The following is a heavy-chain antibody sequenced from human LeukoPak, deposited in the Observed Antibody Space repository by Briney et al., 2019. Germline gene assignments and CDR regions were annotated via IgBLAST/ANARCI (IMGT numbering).Heavy chain of an antibody. Sequence: SVKVSCKASGGTFSSYAISWVRQAPGQGLEWMGGIIPIFGTADYAQKFQGRVTITADESTSTAYMELSSLRSEDTAVYYCARSKLGTADYDYWGQGTLVTVSS. D-gene: IGHD6-13*01. CDR2: IIPIFGTA. CDR1: GGTFSSYA. CDR3: ARSKLGTADYDY. V-gene: IGHV1-69*13. J-gene: IGHJ4*02.